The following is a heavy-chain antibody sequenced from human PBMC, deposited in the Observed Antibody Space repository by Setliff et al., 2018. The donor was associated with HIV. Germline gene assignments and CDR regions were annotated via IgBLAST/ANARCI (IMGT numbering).Heavy chain of an antibody. J-gene: IGHJ6*02. Sequence: SETLSLTCPVSGGSISSDTYHYSWIRQPAGKGLEWIGRIYTSGSTNYNPSLKSRVTISVDTSKNQFSLKLSSVTAADTAVYYCARDTGSRPVCYGMDVWGQGTTVTVSS. D-gene: IGHD4-4*01. CDR3: ARDTGSRPVCYGMDV. V-gene: IGHV4-61*02. CDR2: IYTSGST. CDR1: GGSISSDTYH.